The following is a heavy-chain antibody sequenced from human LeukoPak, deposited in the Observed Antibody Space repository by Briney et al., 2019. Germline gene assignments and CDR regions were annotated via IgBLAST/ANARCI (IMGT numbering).Heavy chain of an antibody. CDR1: GGSISSYY. Sequence: SETLSLTCTVSGGSISSYYWSWIRQPPGKGLEWIGYIYYSGSTNYNPSLKSRVTISVDTSKNLFSLKVRSVTIADTAVYYCARSPVGSVVPFDYWGQGSLVTVSS. J-gene: IGHJ4*02. CDR2: IYYSGST. CDR3: ARSPVGSVVPFDY. D-gene: IGHD3-10*01. V-gene: IGHV4-59*08.